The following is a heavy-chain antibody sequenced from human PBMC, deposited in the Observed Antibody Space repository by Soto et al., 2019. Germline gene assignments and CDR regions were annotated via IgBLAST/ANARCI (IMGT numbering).Heavy chain of an antibody. D-gene: IGHD2-2*03. CDR2: INSDASHT. Sequence: EVQLVESGGGLVQPGGSLRLSCAASGFTFSTYWMHWIRQVPGKGLEWVSRINSDASHTYYADSVKGRFTISRDNAKNTLHVEMNSLRAEDTAVYYCVRDGYCITTSCYGNWFDAWGQGTLVTVSS. CDR1: GFTFSTYW. V-gene: IGHV3-74*01. CDR3: VRDGYCITTSCYGNWFDA. J-gene: IGHJ5*02.